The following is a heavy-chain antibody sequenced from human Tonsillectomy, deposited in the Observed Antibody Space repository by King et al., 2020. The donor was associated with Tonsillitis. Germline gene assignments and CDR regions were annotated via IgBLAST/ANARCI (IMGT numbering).Heavy chain of an antibody. V-gene: IGHV3-23*04. CDR3: AKGITYSDY. CDR1: GFPFRSYD. D-gene: IGHD1-14*01. J-gene: IGHJ4*02. Sequence: VQLVESGVGLVQPGGSLRLSCAASGFPFRSYDLSWVRQAPGKGLEWISAISVSGGYTYYADHVKGRFTLSRDNSKNTLYLQMNSLRAEDTAVYYCAKGITYSDYWGQGTLVTVSS. CDR2: ISVSGGYT.